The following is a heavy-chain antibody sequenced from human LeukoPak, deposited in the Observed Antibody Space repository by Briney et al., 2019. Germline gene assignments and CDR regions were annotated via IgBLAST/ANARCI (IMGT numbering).Heavy chain of an antibody. D-gene: IGHD2-15*01. CDR2: ISDSGGST. CDR1: GFAFSSYA. J-gene: IGHJ3*01. CDR3: AKTSPGWDAFDV. V-gene: IGHV3-23*01. Sequence: EGSLRLSCAASGFAFSSYAMSWVRQAPGKGLEWVSTISDSGGSTYYADSVKGRFTISRDNSKNTLYLQKNSLRADDTAVYYCAKTSPGWDAFDVWGQGTMVTVSS.